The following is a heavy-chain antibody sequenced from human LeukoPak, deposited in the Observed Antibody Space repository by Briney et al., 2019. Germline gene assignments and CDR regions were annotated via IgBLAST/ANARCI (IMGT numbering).Heavy chain of an antibody. CDR1: GGSISSGGHY. CDR3: ARAKRKRTDIVVVPAAYYFDY. V-gene: IGHV4-31*03. CDR2: IFYSGST. Sequence: PSQTLSLTCTVSGGSISSGGHYWTWIRQLPGKGLEWIGYIFYSGSTYYNPSLKSRVTISVDTSKNQFSLKLNSVTAADTAVYYCARAKRKRTDIVVVPAAYYFDYWGQGTLVTVSS. J-gene: IGHJ4*02. D-gene: IGHD2-2*01.